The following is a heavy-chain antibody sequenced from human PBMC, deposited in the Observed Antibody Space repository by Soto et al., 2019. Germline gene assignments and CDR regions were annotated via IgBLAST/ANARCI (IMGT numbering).Heavy chain of an antibody. D-gene: IGHD4-17*01. Sequence: SETLSLTCAVYGGSFSGYYWSWIRQPPGKGLEWIGEINHSGSTNYNPSLKSRVTISVDTSKNQFSLKLSSVTAADTAVYYCARTGTTVTRDAFDIWGQGTRVTVSS. CDR3: ARTGTTVTRDAFDI. CDR2: INHSGST. CDR1: GGSFSGYY. J-gene: IGHJ3*02. V-gene: IGHV4-34*01.